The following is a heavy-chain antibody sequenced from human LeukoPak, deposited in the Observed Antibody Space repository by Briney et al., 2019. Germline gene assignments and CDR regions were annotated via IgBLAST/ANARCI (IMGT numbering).Heavy chain of an antibody. J-gene: IGHJ4*02. CDR2: IGSSSSFM. Sequence: GGSLRLSCAASAFTFSSYSMNWVRQAPGKGLEWVSSIGSSSSFMYYADSLKGRFTISRDNAKNSLYLQMNSLRAEDTAVYYCAKAYYDSSGYSYYFDYWGQGTLVTVSS. D-gene: IGHD3-22*01. CDR3: AKAYYDSSGYSYYFDY. V-gene: IGHV3-21*01. CDR1: AFTFSSYS.